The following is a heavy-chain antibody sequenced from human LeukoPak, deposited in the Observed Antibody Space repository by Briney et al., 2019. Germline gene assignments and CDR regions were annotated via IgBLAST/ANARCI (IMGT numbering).Heavy chain of an antibody. J-gene: IGHJ6*03. CDR2: ISYDGSNK. CDR3: ARDPLTLYNYYMDV. Sequence: GGSLRPSCAASGFTFSSYAMHWVRQAPGKGLEWVAVISYDGSNKYYADSVKGRFTISRDNSKNSLYLQMNSLRAEDTAVYYCARDPLTLYNYYMDVWGKGTTVTVSS. D-gene: IGHD3-9*01. CDR1: GFTFSSYA. V-gene: IGHV3-30-3*01.